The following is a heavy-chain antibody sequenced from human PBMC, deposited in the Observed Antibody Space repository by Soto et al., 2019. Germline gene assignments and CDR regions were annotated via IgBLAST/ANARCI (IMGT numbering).Heavy chain of an antibody. CDR3: ARGGYSSSSNAYYYYYYGMNV. J-gene: IGHJ6*02. Sequence: ASGKVSSKASGYTFTGYYMHRVRQAPGQGLEWMGWINPNSGGTNYAQKFQGWVTMTRDTSISTAYMELSRLRSDDPAVYYCARGGYSSSSNAYYYYYYGMNVWGQGTTVTVSS. D-gene: IGHD6-6*01. CDR2: INPNSGGT. CDR1: GYTFTGYY. V-gene: IGHV1-2*04.